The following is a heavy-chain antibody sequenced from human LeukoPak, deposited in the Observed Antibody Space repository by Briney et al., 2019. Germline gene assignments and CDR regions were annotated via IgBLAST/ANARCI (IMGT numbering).Heavy chain of an antibody. CDR1: GYTFTNYD. V-gene: IGHV1-8*02. CDR3: ARERGNIAVAGTGDY. J-gene: IGHJ4*02. CDR2: MNPNSGNT. Sequence: ASVKVSCKASGYTFTNYDIHWVRQATGQGLEWMGWMNPNSGNTGYAQKFQGRVTMTRNTSISTAYMELRSLRSDDTAVYYCARERGNIAVAGTGDYWGQGTLVTVSS. D-gene: IGHD6-19*01.